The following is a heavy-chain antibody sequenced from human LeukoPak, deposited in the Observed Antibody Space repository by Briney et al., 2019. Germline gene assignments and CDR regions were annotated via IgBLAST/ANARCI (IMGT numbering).Heavy chain of an antibody. Sequence: GESLKISCKGPGYSFTSYWIGWVRQMPGKGLDWMGIIYPGDSDTRYSPSFQGQVTISADKSISTAYLQWSSLKASDTAMYYCARRNYYDSSGYYLDYWGQGTLVTVSS. J-gene: IGHJ4*02. CDR3: ARRNYYDSSGYYLDY. V-gene: IGHV5-51*01. D-gene: IGHD3-22*01. CDR1: GYSFTSYW. CDR2: IYPGDSDT.